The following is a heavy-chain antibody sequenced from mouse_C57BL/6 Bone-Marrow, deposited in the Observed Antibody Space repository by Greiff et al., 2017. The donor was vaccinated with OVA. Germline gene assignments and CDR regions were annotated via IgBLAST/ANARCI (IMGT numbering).Heavy chain of an antibody. D-gene: IGHD2-14*01. CDR2: ISDGGSYT. J-gene: IGHJ3*01. CDR1: GFTFSSYA. V-gene: IGHV5-4*03. CDR3: ARGRVLLFAY. Sequence: EVKLMESGGGLVKPGGSLKLSCAASGFTFSSYAMSWVRQTPEKRLEWVATISDGGSYTYYPDNVKGRFTISRDNAKNNLYLQMSHLKSEDTAMYYCARGRVLLFAYWGQGTLVTVSA.